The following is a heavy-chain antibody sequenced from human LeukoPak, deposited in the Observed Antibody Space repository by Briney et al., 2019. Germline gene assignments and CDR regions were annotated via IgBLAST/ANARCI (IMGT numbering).Heavy chain of an antibody. Sequence: GGSLRLSCGASGLTVSSYGMSWVRQAPGKGLEWVSTIIGSAVNTYYADSVKGRFTISRDDSKNTVYLQMNSLRAEDTPVYSCAKYTSGTSYRGLDQWGQGTLVTVSS. CDR1: GLTVSSYG. CDR3: AKYTSGTSYRGLDQ. CDR2: IIGSAVNT. J-gene: IGHJ4*02. D-gene: IGHD3-10*01. V-gene: IGHV3-23*01.